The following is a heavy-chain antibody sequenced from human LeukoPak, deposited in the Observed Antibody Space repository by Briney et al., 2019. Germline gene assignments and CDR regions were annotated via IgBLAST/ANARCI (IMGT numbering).Heavy chain of an antibody. CDR1: VFPHHRYV. J-gene: IGHJ4*02. Sequence: GGSLRLSCAVCVFPHHRYVAWWVTQAPGKGLEWVSAISGSGGSTYYADSVNGRFTISRDNSQNTLYLRMNSLRAKDTAVYYCAIRPMERPDFDYWGQGTLVTVSS. CDR3: AIRPMERPDFDY. CDR2: ISGSGGST. D-gene: IGHD1-1*01. V-gene: IGHV3-23*01.